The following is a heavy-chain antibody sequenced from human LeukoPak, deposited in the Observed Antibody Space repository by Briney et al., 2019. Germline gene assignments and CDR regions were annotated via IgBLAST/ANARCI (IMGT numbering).Heavy chain of an antibody. V-gene: IGHV4-30-4*01. CDR2: IYYSGST. Sequence: SQTLSLTCTVSGGSISSGDYYWSWIRQPPGKGLEWIGYIYYSGSTYYNPSLKSRVTISVDTSKNQFSLKLSSVTAADTAVYYCARAPIGDGYHVYWGQGTLVTVSS. CDR1: GGSISSGDYY. CDR3: ARAPIGDGYHVY. J-gene: IGHJ4*02. D-gene: IGHD5-12*01.